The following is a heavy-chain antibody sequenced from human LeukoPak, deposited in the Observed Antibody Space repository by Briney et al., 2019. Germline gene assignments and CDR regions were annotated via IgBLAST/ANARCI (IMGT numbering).Heavy chain of an antibody. CDR1: GFTFSSYA. D-gene: IGHD4-17*01. CDR3: AKITKATTPNY. J-gene: IGHJ4*02. Sequence: GGSLRLSCAASGFTFSSYAMRWVRQAPGKGLEWVSAISPSSGTFYADSVKGRFSISRDNSRNTVYLQMSDLRAEDTAVYYCAKITKATTPNYWGQGTLVTVS. CDR2: ISPSSGT. V-gene: IGHV3-23*01.